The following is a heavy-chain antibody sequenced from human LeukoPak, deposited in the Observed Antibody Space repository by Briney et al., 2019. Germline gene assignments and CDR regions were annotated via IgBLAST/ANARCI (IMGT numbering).Heavy chain of an antibody. J-gene: IGHJ5*01. CDR3: AKTPRHRNDRSGYVTWFYS. CDR2: ISGSGGIT. D-gene: IGHD3-22*01. V-gene: IGHV3-23*01. CDR1: GVTFSSYA. Sequence: GGSLRLSCAASGVTFSSYAMSWVRQAPGKGLEWVSAISGSGGITYYAQSVQGRFTISRDNSKNTLYMQMSSLRAEDTAVYYCAKTPRHRNDRSGYVTWFYSWGQGTLFTVSS.